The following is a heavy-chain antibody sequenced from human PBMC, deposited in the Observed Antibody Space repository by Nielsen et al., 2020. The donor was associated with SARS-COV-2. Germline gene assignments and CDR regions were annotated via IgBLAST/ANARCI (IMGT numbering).Heavy chain of an antibody. CDR2: IYSGGSTI. D-gene: IGHD6-13*01. V-gene: IGHV3-23*03. J-gene: IGHJ6*02. Sequence: GESLKISCAASGFTFSSYAMSWVRQAPGKGLEWVSVIYSGGSTIYYADSVKGRFTISRDNAKNSLYLQMNSLRDEDTAVYYCARDRAAGVYYYYYGMDVWGQGTTVTVSS. CDR3: ARDRAAGVYYYYYGMDV. CDR1: GFTFSSYA.